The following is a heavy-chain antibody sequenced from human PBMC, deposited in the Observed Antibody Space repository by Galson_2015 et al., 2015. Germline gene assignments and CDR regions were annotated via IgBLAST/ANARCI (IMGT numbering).Heavy chain of an antibody. CDR2: ISSSGSTI. CDR3: ASTYYYDSSGYEAFDI. Sequence: SLRLSCAASGFTFSDYYMSWIRQAPGKGLEWVSYISSSGSTIYYADSVKGRFTISRDNAKNSLYLQMNSLRAEDTAVYYCASTYYYDSSGYEAFDIWGQGTMVTVSS. V-gene: IGHV3-11*01. D-gene: IGHD3-22*01. CDR1: GFTFSDYY. J-gene: IGHJ3*02.